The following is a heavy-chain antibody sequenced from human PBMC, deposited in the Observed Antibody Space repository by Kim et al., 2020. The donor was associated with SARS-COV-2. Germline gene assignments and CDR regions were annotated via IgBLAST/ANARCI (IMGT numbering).Heavy chain of an antibody. Sequence: SETLSLTCAVYGGSFSGYYWSWIRQPPGKGLEWIGEINHSGSTNYNPSLKSRVTISVDTSKNQFSLKLSSVTAADTAVYFCARGVQWLHYYYYYGMDVWGQGTTVTVSS. J-gene: IGHJ6*02. V-gene: IGHV4-34*01. CDR1: GGSFSGYY. D-gene: IGHD6-19*01. CDR2: INHSGST. CDR3: ARGVQWLHYYYYYGMDV.